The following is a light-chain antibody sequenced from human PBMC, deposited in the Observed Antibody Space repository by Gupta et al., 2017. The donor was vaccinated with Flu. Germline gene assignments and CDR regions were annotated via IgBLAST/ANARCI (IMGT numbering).Light chain of an antibody. CDR2: DVA. CDR3: SSYARGYGGV. V-gene: IGLV2-11*01. CDR1: NSDVAAYNY. J-gene: IGLJ1*01. Sequence: QSALTQPRSVSGSPGQSVIISCTGTNSDVAAYNYVSWYQQHPGKAPKLIIYDVAKRPSGVPDRFSGSKSGNTASLTISGLQSDDEADYFCSSYARGYGGVFGTGTQVTVL.